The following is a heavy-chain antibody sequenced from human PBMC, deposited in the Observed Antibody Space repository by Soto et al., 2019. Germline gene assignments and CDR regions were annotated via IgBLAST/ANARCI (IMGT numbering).Heavy chain of an antibody. J-gene: IGHJ6*03. D-gene: IGHD4-17*01. CDR3: AKDSSNGDYYYYYMDV. CDR2: ISWNSGSI. CDR1: GFTFDDYA. Sequence: GGSLRLSCAASGFTFDDYAMHWVRQAPGKGLEWVSGISWNSGSIGYADSVKGRFTISRDNAKNSLYLQMNSLRAEDTALYYCAKDSSNGDYYYYYMDVWGKGTTVTVSS. V-gene: IGHV3-9*01.